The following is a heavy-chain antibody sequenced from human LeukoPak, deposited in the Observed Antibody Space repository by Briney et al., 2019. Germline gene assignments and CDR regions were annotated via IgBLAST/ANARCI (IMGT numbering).Heavy chain of an antibody. CDR3: ARGAQDCSSTSCSEYYFDY. CDR2: IIPIFGTA. D-gene: IGHD2-2*01. Sequence: SVKVSCKASGGTFSSYAISWVRQAPGQGLESMGGIIPIFGTANYAQKFQGRVTITADESTSTAYMELSSLRSEDTAVYYCARGAQDCSSTSCSEYYFDYWGQGTLVTVSS. J-gene: IGHJ4*02. V-gene: IGHV1-69*13. CDR1: GGTFSSYA.